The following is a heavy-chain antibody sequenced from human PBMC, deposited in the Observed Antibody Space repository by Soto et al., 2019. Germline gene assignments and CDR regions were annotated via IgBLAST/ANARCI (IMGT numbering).Heavy chain of an antibody. CDR2: ISSSGSTI. V-gene: IGHV3-48*03. CDR1: GFTFSSYE. J-gene: IGHJ6*02. D-gene: IGHD3-3*01. Sequence: SGGSLRLSCAASGFTFSSYEMNWVRQAPGKGLEWVSYISSSGSTIYYADSVKGRFTISRDNAKNSLYLQMNSLRAEDTAVYYCARDDYDFWSGYAGFGMDVWGQGTTVTVSS. CDR3: ARDDYDFWSGYAGFGMDV.